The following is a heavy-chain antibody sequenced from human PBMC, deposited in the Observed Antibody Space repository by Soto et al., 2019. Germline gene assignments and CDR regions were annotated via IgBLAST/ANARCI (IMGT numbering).Heavy chain of an antibody. CDR1: GDSYSISTYS. CDR3: AGMTYTSGLRFDP. D-gene: IGHD6-19*01. V-gene: IGHV4-30-2*01. Sequence: SETLSLTCNMSGDSYSISTYSWSWIRQPPGKALQWIGFIYQSGVTSYNPSLASRVSISLDRSNNQCSLKLKSVTAADTAVYFCAGMTYTSGLRFDPWGPGTLVTVSS. J-gene: IGHJ5*02. CDR2: IYQSGVT.